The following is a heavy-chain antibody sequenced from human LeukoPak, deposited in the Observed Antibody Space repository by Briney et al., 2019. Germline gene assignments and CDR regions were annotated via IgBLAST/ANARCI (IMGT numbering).Heavy chain of an antibody. Sequence: GGSLSLSCAASGFTVSSNYMSWVRQAPGEGLEWVSVIYSGGIYNDGTTNYGESVKGRFTISRDNSKNTLYLQMNRLRAEDTAVYYCARRELLGYSYGLRTFNIWGQGTTVTVSS. CDR1: GFTVSSNY. J-gene: IGHJ3*02. CDR2: IYSGGIYNDGTT. V-gene: IGHV3-66*04. D-gene: IGHD5-18*01. CDR3: ARRELLGYSYGLRTFNI.